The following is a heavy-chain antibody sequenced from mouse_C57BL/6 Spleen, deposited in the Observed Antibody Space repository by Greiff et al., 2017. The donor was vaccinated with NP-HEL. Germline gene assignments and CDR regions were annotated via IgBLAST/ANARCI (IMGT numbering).Heavy chain of an antibody. D-gene: IGHD1-1*01. CDR3: ARVLYYYGSREGYAMDY. J-gene: IGHJ4*01. CDR1: GYTFTSYG. Sequence: VQLQQSGAELARPGASVKLSCKASGYTFTSYGISWVKQRTGQGLEWIGEIYPRSGNTYYNEKFKGKATLTADKSSSTAYMELRSLTSEDSAVYFCARVLYYYGSREGYAMDYWGQRTSVTVSS. CDR2: IYPRSGNT. V-gene: IGHV1-81*01.